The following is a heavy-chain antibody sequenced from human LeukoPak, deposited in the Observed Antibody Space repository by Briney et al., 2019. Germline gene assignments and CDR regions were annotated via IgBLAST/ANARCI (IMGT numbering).Heavy chain of an antibody. V-gene: IGHV3-11*01. D-gene: IGHD2-15*01. CDR3: ARDHDSLGY. Sequence: GGSLRLSCAASGLTFSDHYMSWIRQAPGRGLEWISYISDSGTTIYYADSVRGRFTISRDNAKNSLFLQMSRLRAEDTAVYYCARDHDSLGYWGQGTLVTVSS. CDR2: ISDSGTTI. J-gene: IGHJ4*02. CDR1: GLTFSDHY.